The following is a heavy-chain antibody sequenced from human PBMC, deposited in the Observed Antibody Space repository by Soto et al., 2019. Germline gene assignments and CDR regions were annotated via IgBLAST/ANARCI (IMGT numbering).Heavy chain of an antibody. CDR1: SSSYE. Sequence: SSSYEMNWVRQAPGKGPERDSYIRSSGSTIYYADSVKGRFTISRDNAKNSLYLQMNSLRAEDTAVYYCARDRTVDYWGQGALVTVSS. CDR3: ARDRTVDY. D-gene: IGHD4-17*01. CDR2: IRSSGSTI. V-gene: IGHV3-48*03. J-gene: IGHJ4*02.